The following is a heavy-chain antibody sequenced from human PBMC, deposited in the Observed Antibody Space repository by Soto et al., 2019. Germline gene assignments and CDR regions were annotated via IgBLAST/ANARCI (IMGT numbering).Heavy chain of an antibody. Sequence: SVTLSLTCSLSGGSINGSDHFWGWIRQTPGKGLEWIGSVYYTETTYYNPSLKSPVTISVETSRNTFSLKVNSVTAADTGIYYCXRQRVLSTNMFITSFDPWGQGTLVTVSS. CDR1: GGSINGSDHF. D-gene: IGHD3-10*02. CDR3: XRQRVLSTNMFITSFDP. J-gene: IGHJ5*02. V-gene: IGHV4-39*01. CDR2: VYYTETT.